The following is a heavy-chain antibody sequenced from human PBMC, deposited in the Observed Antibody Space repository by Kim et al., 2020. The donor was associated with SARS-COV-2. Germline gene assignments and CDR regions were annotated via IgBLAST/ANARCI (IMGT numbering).Heavy chain of an antibody. CDR3: ARGRIGRGYYYYYGMDV. Sequence: LKSRVTISVDTSKNQFSLKLSSVTAADTAVYYCARGRIGRGYYYYYGMDVWGQGTTVTVSS. J-gene: IGHJ6*02. V-gene: IGHV4-34*01. D-gene: IGHD2-15*01.